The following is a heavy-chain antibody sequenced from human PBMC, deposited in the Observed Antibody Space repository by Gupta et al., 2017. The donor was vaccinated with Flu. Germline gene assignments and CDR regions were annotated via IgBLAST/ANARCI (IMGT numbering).Heavy chain of an antibody. Sequence: QVQLVQSGAEVKKPGASVKVSCKASGYTFTSYGISWVRQAPGQGLEWMGWISAYNGNTNYAQKLQGRVTMTTDTSTSTAYMELRSLRSDDTAVYYCARDPTRVSVVAATGWYFDLWGRGTLVTVSS. CDR2: ISAYNGNT. J-gene: IGHJ2*01. CDR3: ARDPTRVSVVAATGWYFDL. V-gene: IGHV1-18*01. CDR1: GYTFTSYG. D-gene: IGHD2-15*01.